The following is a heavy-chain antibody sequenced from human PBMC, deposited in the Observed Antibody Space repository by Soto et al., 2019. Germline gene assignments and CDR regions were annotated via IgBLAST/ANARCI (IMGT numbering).Heavy chain of an antibody. CDR3: AGWYYYGSGSYRY. Sequence: SVKVSCKASGGTFSSYAISWVRQAPGQGLEWMGGIIPIFGTANYAQKFQGRVTITADESTSTAYMELSSLRSEDTAVYYCAGWYYYGSGSYRYWGQGTLVTVSS. D-gene: IGHD3-10*01. CDR1: GGTFSSYA. V-gene: IGHV1-69*13. CDR2: IIPIFGTA. J-gene: IGHJ4*02.